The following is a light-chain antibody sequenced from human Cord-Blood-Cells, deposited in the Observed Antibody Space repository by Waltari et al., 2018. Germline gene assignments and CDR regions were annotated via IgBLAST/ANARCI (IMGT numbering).Light chain of an antibody. CDR3: QQYYSTPFT. V-gene: IGKV4-1*01. CDR1: QSVLYSSNNKNY. CDR2: WAS. Sequence: DIVMTQSPDSLAVSLGERATINCKSSQSVLYSSNNKNYLAWYQQKPGQPPKLLIYWASTRESGVPDLFSGSGSGTDFTLTSSSLQAEDVAVYYCQQYYSTPFTFGPGTKVDIK. J-gene: IGKJ3*01.